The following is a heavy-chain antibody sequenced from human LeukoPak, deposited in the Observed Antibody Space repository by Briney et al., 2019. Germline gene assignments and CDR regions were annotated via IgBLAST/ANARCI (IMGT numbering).Heavy chain of an antibody. D-gene: IGHD3-22*01. CDR1: GGSISSGDYY. Sequence: SQTLSLTCTVSGGSISSGDYYWGWIRQPPGKGLEWIGYIYYSGSTYYNPSLKSRVTISVDTSKNQFSLKLSSVTAADTAVYYCAGGYYDSSGYRESGFGYYYYYGMDVWGQGTTVTVSS. CDR3: AGGYYDSSGYRESGFGYYYYYGMDV. CDR2: IYYSGST. J-gene: IGHJ6*02. V-gene: IGHV4-30-4*01.